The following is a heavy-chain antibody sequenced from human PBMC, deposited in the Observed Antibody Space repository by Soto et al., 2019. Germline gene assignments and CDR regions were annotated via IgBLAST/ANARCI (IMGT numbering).Heavy chain of an antibody. CDR1: GYTFTSYA. V-gene: IGHV1-3*01. J-gene: IGHJ2*01. CDR2: INAGNGNT. Sequence: VASVKVSCKASGYTFTSYAMHWVRQAPGQRLEWMGWINAGNGNTKYSQKFQGRVTITRDTSASTAYMELSSLRSEDTAVYYCARGGSLYWYFYLWGRGTLVTVSS. CDR3: ARGGSLYWYFYL. D-gene: IGHD1-26*01.